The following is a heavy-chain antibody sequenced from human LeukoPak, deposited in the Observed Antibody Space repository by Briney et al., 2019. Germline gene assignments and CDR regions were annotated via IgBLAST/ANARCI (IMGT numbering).Heavy chain of an antibody. CDR1: GYSFTSYW. CDR2: IYPGDSDT. CDR3: ARQRVVVRGVVVLADYSSGMDV. J-gene: IGHJ6*02. D-gene: IGHD3-3*01. V-gene: IGHV5-51*01. Sequence: RGESLKISCKGSGYSFTSYWIGWVRQMPGKGLEWMGIIYPGDSDTRYSPSFQGQVTISADKSISTAYLQWSSLKASDTAMYYCARQRVVVRGVVVLADYSSGMDVWGQGTTLTVSS.